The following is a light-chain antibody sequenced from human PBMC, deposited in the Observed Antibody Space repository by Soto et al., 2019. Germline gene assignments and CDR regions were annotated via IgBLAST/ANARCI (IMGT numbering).Light chain of an antibody. J-gene: IGKJ3*01. CDR3: QQRHSAPFS. CDR1: QSISDY. CDR2: AAS. Sequence: DIQMTQSPFSLSASLGDRVTITCRASQSISDYLNWYQQKPGKGPKLLIFAASSLQVGVPSRFSGRGSGTDCTHTISRLQPEDFATYFCQQRHSAPFSFGPATTVDIK. V-gene: IGKV1-39*01.